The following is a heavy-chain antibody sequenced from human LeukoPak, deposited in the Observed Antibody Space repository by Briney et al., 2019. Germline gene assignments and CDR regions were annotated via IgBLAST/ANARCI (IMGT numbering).Heavy chain of an antibody. J-gene: IGHJ4*02. CDR3: ARDQGYYDSSGYIDY. CDR1: GFTFSSYA. D-gene: IGHD3-22*01. CDR2: ISYDGSNK. V-gene: IGHV3-30-3*01. Sequence: GGSLRLSCAASGFTFSSYAMHWVRQALGEGLERVAVISYDGSNKYYADSVKGRFTISRDNSKNTLYLQMNSLRAEDTAVYYCARDQGYYDSSGYIDYWGQGTLVTVSS.